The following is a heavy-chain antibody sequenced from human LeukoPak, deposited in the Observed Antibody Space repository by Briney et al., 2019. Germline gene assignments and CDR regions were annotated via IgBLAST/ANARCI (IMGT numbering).Heavy chain of an antibody. CDR3: ARDLESRATAMANVGFDY. D-gene: IGHD5-18*01. V-gene: IGHV1-69*13. CDR2: IIPIFGTA. CDR1: GATFTSYA. Sequence: SVKVSCKASGATFTSYAISRVRQAPGQGLEWMGGIIPIFGTANSAQKFQGRVTITADESTNTAYMELSSLRSEDTAVYYCARDLESRATAMANVGFDYWGQGTLVTVSS. J-gene: IGHJ4*02.